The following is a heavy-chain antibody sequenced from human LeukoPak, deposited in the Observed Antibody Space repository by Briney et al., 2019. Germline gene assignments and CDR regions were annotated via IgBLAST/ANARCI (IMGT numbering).Heavy chain of an antibody. V-gene: IGHV4-34*01. J-gene: IGHJ4*02. CDR2: INHSGST. Sequence: SETLSLTCAVYGGSFSGYYWSWIRQPPGKGLEWIGEINHSGSTNYNPSLKSRVTISVDTSKDQFSLKLSSVTAADTAVYYCARVNPWGGDYWGQGTLVTVSS. CDR3: ARVNPWGGDY. D-gene: IGHD7-27*01. CDR1: GGSFSGYY.